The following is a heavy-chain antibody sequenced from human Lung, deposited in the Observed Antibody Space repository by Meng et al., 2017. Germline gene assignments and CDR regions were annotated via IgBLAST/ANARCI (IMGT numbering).Heavy chain of an antibody. CDR3: ARDEDISAAGKLFGDY. D-gene: IGHD6-13*01. CDR2: IDPKSGDT. Sequence: QGQRVQNGAEVKKPGASVTASCKPAGYNFPDYWLHWVRRAPGQGLEWMGHIDPKSGDTRYAQKFQGRVTMTGDTSIGTAYMELTGLRSDDTALYYCARDEDISAAGKLFGDYWGQGTLVTVSS. CDR1: GYNFPDYW. V-gene: IGHV1-2*06. J-gene: IGHJ4*02.